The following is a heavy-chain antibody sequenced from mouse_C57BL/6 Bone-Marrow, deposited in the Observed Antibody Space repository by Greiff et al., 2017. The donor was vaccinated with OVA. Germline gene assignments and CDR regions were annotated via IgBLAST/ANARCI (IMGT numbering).Heavy chain of an antibody. Sequence: VQLQQSGAELVKPGASVKLSCTASGFNIKDYYMHWVKQRTEQGLEWIGRIDTEDGETKYAPKFQGKATITADTSTNTADLQLSSLTSEDTAVYYCANYAYYYAMDYWGQGTSVTVSS. J-gene: IGHJ4*01. CDR3: ANYAYYYAMDY. CDR2: IDTEDGET. CDR1: GFNIKDYY. V-gene: IGHV14-2*01. D-gene: IGHD2-4*01.